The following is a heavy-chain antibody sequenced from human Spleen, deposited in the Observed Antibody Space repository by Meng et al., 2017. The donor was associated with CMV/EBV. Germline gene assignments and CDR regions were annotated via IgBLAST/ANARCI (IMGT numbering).Heavy chain of an antibody. CDR2: VHHSGNT. CDR1: DHSISSGYY. J-gene: IGHJ4*02. CDR3: ARDKGRNVYSGSYFDS. Sequence: SETLSLTCAVPDHSISSGYYWGWIRQPPGKGLEGIGGVHHSGNTYYNPTLQSRITISLDTSKNQFSLKLTSVTAADTSVYYCARDKGRNVYSGSYFDSWGQGTLVTVSS. D-gene: IGHD1-26*01. V-gene: IGHV4-38-2*02.